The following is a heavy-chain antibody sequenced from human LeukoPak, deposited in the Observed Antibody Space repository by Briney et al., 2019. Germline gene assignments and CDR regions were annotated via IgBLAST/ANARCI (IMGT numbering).Heavy chain of an antibody. CDR2: INHSGST. D-gene: IGHD6-19*01. Sequence: SETLSLTCAVYGGSFSGYYWSWIRQPPGKGLEWIGEINHSGSTNYNPSLKSRVTISVDTSKNQSSLKLSSVTAADTAVYYCARGKQWLVLTGGYYFDYWGQGTLVTVSS. CDR1: GGSFSGYY. J-gene: IGHJ4*02. V-gene: IGHV4-34*01. CDR3: ARGKQWLVLTGGYYFDY.